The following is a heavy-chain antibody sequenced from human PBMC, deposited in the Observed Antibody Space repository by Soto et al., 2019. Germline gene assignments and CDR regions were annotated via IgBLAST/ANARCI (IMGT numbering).Heavy chain of an antibody. D-gene: IGHD4-17*01. CDR2: VSAYHGNT. J-gene: IGHJ2*01. CDR3: ERCTYGCNSRIWYLDL. CDR1: GYTFTSYG. Sequence: QVQLVQSGAEVKKPWASVKVSCKASGYTFTSYGISWVRQAPGQGLEWMGWVSAYHGNTNYAQKLQGRVTMTTDTSKSTGYMELRSLRSDDTAVYYCERCTYGCNSRIWYLDLWGRGSLVTVSS. V-gene: IGHV1-18*01.